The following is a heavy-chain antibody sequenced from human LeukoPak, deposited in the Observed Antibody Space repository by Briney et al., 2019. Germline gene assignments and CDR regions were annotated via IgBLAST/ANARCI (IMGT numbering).Heavy chain of an antibody. V-gene: IGHV4-59*01. D-gene: IGHD5-18*01. CDR2: IYYSGST. CDR3: ARGVDTAMVAGPYYYYYMDV. Sequence: SETLSLTCTVSGGSISSYYWSWIRQPPGKGLEWIGYIYYSGSTNYNPSLKSRVAISVDTSKNQFSLKLSSVTAADTAVYYCARGVDTAMVAGPYYYYYMDVWGKGTTVTISS. CDR1: GGSISSYY. J-gene: IGHJ6*03.